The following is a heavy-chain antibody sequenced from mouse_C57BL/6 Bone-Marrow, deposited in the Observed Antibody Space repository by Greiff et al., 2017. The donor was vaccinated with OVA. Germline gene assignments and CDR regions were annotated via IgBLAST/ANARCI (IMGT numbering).Heavy chain of an antibody. Sequence: QVQLQQSGPGLVQPSQSLSITCTVSGFSLTSYGVHWVRQSPGKGLEWLGVIWSGGSTDYNAAFISRLSISKDNSKSQVFFKMNSLQADDTAIYYCARPSYDYWYFDVWGTGTTVTVSS. CDR1: GFSLTSYG. D-gene: IGHD2-3*01. V-gene: IGHV2-2*01. CDR3: ARPSYDYWYFDV. J-gene: IGHJ1*03. CDR2: IWSGGST.